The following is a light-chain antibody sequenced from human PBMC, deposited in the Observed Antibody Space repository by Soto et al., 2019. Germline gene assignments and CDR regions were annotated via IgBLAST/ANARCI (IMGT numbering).Light chain of an antibody. CDR2: EVT. V-gene: IGLV2-14*01. Sequence: QSALTQPASVSGSPGQSITISCTGTSSDIGGYNYVSWYQQHPGKAPKLMIYEVTNRPSGVSNRFSGSKSANTASLTISGLPAEDEADYYCSSYTDTITLGVLFGGGTKLTVL. CDR1: SSDIGGYNY. J-gene: IGLJ2*01. CDR3: SSYTDTITLGVL.